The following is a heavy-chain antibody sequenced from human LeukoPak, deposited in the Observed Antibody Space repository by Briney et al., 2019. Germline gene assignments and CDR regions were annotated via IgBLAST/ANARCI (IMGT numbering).Heavy chain of an antibody. CDR3: ARVTYNWNYVHYYYYMDV. V-gene: IGHV1-2*02. CDR2: INPNSGGT. Sequence: ASVKVSCKASGYTFTGYYMHWVRQAPGQGLEWMGWINPNSGGTNYAQKFQGRVTMTRDTSISTAYMELSRLRSDDTAVYYCARVTYNWNYVHYYYYMDVWGKGTTVTVSS. CDR1: GYTFTGYY. J-gene: IGHJ6*03. D-gene: IGHD1-7*01.